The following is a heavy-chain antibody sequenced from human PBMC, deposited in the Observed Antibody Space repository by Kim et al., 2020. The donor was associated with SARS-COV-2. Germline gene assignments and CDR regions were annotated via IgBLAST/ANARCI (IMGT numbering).Heavy chain of an antibody. CDR1: RFTFPTYH. V-gene: IGHV3-21*01. CDR3: ARFEGNGLDV. CDR2: ISFSGTYI. D-gene: IGHD1-1*01. J-gene: IGHJ6*01. Sequence: GGSLRLSCAASRFTFPTYHMNWVRQAPGKGLEWVSSISFSGTYIYYADSVRGRFTISRDNAKDSLSLQMNSLRAEDTGVDYWARFEGNGLDVWGQGTTV.